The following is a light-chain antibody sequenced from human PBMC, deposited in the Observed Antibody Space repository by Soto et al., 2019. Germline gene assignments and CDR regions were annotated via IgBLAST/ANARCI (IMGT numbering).Light chain of an antibody. J-gene: IGKJ1*01. CDR3: QQYGSSPRT. V-gene: IGKV3-20*01. CDR1: QSVSSNY. Sequence: EIVLTQSPGTLSLSPGERATLSCRASQSVSSNYLAWYQQRPGRAPSLLIYGASSRATGIPDRFSGSGSGTDFTLTISRLEPEDFAVYYCQQYGSSPRTFGQGTKVEIK. CDR2: GAS.